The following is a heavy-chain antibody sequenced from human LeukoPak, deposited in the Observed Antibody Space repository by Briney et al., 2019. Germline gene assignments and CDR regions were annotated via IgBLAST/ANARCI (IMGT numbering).Heavy chain of an antibody. J-gene: IGHJ6*03. V-gene: IGHV4-34*01. CDR2: INHSGST. CDR3: ARLKVVPAALTYYYYYYMDV. Sequence: PSETLSLTCAVYGGSFSGYYWSWIRQPPGKGLEWIGEINHSGSTNYNPSLKSRVTISVDTSKNQFSLKLSSATAADTAVYYCARLKVVPAALTYYYYYYMDVWGKGTTVTVSS. D-gene: IGHD2-2*01. CDR1: GGSFSGYY.